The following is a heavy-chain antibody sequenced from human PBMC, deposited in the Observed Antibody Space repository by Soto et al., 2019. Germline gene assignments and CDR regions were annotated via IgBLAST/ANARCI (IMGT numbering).Heavy chain of an antibody. D-gene: IGHD3-10*01. J-gene: IGHJ4*02. CDR1: GFTFSSYG. CDR2: IWYDGSNK. CDR3: AREGPELWFGELFVSAMDY. Sequence: GGSLRLSCAASGFTFSSYGMHWVRQAPGKGLEWVAVIWYDGSNKYYADSVKGRFTISRDNSKNTLYLQMNSLRAEDTAVYYCAREGPELWFGELFVSAMDYWGQGTLVTVSS. V-gene: IGHV3-33*01.